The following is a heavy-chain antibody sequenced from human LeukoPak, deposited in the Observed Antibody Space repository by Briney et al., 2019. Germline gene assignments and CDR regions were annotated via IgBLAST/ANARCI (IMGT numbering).Heavy chain of an antibody. Sequence: GGSLRLSCAASGFTLSSYWMNWVRQAPGKGLEWVANIKQDGSEKYYVDSVKGRITISRDNAKNTLYLQMDSLRDDDTAVYYCARASRYAFDIWGQGTLVTVSS. J-gene: IGHJ3*02. V-gene: IGHV3-7*01. CDR2: IKQDGSEK. CDR3: ARASRYAFDI. D-gene: IGHD6-13*01. CDR1: GFTLSSYW.